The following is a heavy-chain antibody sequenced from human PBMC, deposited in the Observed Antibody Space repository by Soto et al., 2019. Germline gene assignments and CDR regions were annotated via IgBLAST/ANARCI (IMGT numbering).Heavy chain of an antibody. J-gene: IGHJ4*02. CDR2: TKNKANSYAI. V-gene: IGHV3-72*01. CDR1: GFILSDHY. D-gene: IGHD1-26*01. Sequence: EVQLVESGGGLVQPGGSLRLSCAASGFILSDHYMDWVRQAPGKGLEWVGRTKNKANSYAIEYAASVKGRFTISRDDSKNSLYLQMNSLKTEDTAVYYCATWYRGSPRYGGQGTLVTVSS. CDR3: ATWYRGSPRY.